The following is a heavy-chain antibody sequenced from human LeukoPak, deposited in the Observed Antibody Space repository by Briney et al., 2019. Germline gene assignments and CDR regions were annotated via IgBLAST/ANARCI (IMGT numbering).Heavy chain of an antibody. V-gene: IGHV4-34*01. D-gene: IGHD5-18*01. CDR1: GGSFSGYY. J-gene: IGHJ6*04. Sequence: SETLSLTCAVYGGSFSGYYWSWIRQPPGKGLEWIGEINHSGSTNYNPSLKSRVTISVDTSKNQFSLKLSSVTAADTAVYYCARGAVQLWLRALGDYLYGMDVWGKGTTVTVS. CDR2: INHSGST. CDR3: ARGAVQLWLRALGDYLYGMDV.